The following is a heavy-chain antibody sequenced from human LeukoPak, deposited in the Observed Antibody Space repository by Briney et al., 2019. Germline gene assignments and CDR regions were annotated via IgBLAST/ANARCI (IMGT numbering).Heavy chain of an antibody. V-gene: IGHV4-38-2*02. CDR1: GYSISSAYY. J-gene: IGHJ4*02. Sequence: PSETLSLTCTVSGYSISSAYYWGWIRQPPGKGLEWIGTMYHSGSTNYNPSLKSRVTISVDTSKDQFSLKLSSVTAADTAVYFCARGFRGDNFDYWGQGTLVTVSS. D-gene: IGHD7-27*01. CDR3: ARGFRGDNFDY. CDR2: MYHSGST.